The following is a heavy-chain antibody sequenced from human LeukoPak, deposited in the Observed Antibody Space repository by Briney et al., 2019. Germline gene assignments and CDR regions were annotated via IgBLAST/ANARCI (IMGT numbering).Heavy chain of an antibody. J-gene: IGHJ4*02. CDR3: ATGGYYFDF. D-gene: IGHD3-22*01. V-gene: IGHV3-15*07. CDR2: IKSKPDGGTT. CDR1: GFTFSNAW. Sequence: PGGSLRLSCAGTGFTFSNAWMNWVRQAPGKGLEWVGRIKSKPDGGTTDYAAPMKGRFTISRDDSENTAYLQISSLKTEDTAVYFCATGGYYFDFWGQGTLVTVSS.